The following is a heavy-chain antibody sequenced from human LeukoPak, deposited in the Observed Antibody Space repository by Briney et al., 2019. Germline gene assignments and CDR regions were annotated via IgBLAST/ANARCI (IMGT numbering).Heavy chain of an antibody. D-gene: IGHD4-17*01. CDR1: GGSISSSNW. CDR2: IYHSGST. CDR3: ARRRDYGDYVSFDY. Sequence: SGTLSLTCAVSGGSISSSNWWSWVRQPPGKGLEWIGEIYHSGSTNYNPSLKSRVTISVDKSKNQFSLKLSSVTAADTAVYYCARRRDYGDYVSFDYWGQVTLVTVSS. J-gene: IGHJ4*02. V-gene: IGHV4-4*02.